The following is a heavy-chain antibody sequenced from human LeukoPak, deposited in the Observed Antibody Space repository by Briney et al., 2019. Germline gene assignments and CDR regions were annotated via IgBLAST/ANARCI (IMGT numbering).Heavy chain of an antibody. V-gene: IGHV6-1*01. D-gene: IGHD6-19*01. Sequence: SQTLSLTCAISGDSVSSNNGAWNWIGQSPSRGLEWLGRTYYRSKWYNDYAESMKGRITISPDTSKNQFSLQLNSVTPEDTAVYYCARDVGTSGWYTSDYWGQGTLVTVSS. J-gene: IGHJ4*02. CDR3: ARDVGTSGWYTSDY. CDR2: TYYRSKWYN. CDR1: GDSVSSNNGA.